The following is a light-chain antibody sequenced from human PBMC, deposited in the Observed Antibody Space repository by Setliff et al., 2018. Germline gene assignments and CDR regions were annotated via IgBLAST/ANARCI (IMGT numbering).Light chain of an antibody. CDR1: GRDVGSYDL. Sequence: ALTQPASVSGSPGQSITISCSGTGRDVGSYDLVSWYQQHPGKAPKLIIYGVSDRPSGVSSRFSGSKSGNTAYLTISGLQTEDEAEYYCNAYASDTTYVFGSGTKVTVL. CDR2: GVS. V-gene: IGLV2-14*03. CDR3: NAYASDTTYV. J-gene: IGLJ1*01.